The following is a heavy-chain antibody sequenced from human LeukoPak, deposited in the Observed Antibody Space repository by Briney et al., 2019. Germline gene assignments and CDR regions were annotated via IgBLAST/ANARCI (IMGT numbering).Heavy chain of an antibody. CDR3: ARGLLWLF. CDR2: ISYDGRQK. D-gene: IGHD3-10*01. J-gene: IGHJ4*02. Sequence: GGSLRLSCAVSGFTISNYGGMHWVRQAPGKGLEWVAVISYDGRQKYYTDSVKGRFTISRDISKNTVFLQMNSLRIDDTAVYYCARGLLWLFGGQGTLVTVSS. CDR1: GFTISNYG. V-gene: IGHV3-30*03.